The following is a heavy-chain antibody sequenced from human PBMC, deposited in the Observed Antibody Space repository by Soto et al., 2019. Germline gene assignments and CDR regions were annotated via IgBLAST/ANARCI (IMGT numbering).Heavy chain of an antibody. CDR3: ARHSSRDDGLYYFDY. V-gene: IGHV4-59*08. Sequence: PSEALSLTYTVSGVSVSSYYWSLIRQSPGKGLEWIGYIYYSGSTKYKPSLKSRVTISVDTSKNQFSLKVSSATAADTAVYYCARHSSRDDGLYYFDYWGLGALVTVSS. CDR1: GVSVSSYY. J-gene: IGHJ4*02. CDR2: IYYSGST. D-gene: IGHD1-1*01.